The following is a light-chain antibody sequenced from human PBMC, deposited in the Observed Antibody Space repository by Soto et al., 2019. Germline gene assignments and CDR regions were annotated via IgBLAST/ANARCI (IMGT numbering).Light chain of an antibody. J-gene: IGLJ2*01. Sequence: QSVLTQPPSASGTPGQRVTISCSGSSSNIGSNTVTWYQQLPGTAPKLLIYSTQQRPSGVPDRFSGSRSGTSASLAISGLQSGDEADYYCAAWDDSLHGPVFGGGTKLTVL. CDR2: STQ. CDR1: SSNIGSNT. CDR3: AAWDDSLHGPV. V-gene: IGLV1-44*01.